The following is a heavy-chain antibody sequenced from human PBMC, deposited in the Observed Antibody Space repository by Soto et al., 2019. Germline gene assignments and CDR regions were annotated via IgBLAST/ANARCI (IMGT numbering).Heavy chain of an antibody. V-gene: IGHV1-2*02. CDR2: INPNSGGT. D-gene: IGHD2-8*01. CDR3: ARVVPDNIVLMVYAMNYYGMDV. Sequence: GXSVKVSCKASGYTFNGYCMHWVRQAPVQGLEWMGWINPNSGGTNYAQKFQGRVTMTRDTSISTAYMELSRLRSDDTAVYYCARVVPDNIVLMVYAMNYYGMDVWGQGTTVTVSS. J-gene: IGHJ6*02. CDR1: GYTFNGYC.